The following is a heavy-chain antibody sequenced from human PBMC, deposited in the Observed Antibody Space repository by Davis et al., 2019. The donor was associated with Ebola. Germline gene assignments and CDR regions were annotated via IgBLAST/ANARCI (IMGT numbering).Heavy chain of an antibody. CDR1: GGTFSSYA. D-gene: IGHD3-3*01. V-gene: IGHV1-69*13. CDR3: AIPKFDYDFPLYYYGMDV. J-gene: IGHJ6*02. CDR2: IIPIFGTA. Sequence: AASVKVSCKASGGTFSSYAISWVRQAPGQGLEWMGGIIPIFGTANYAQKFQGRVTIIADESTSTAYMELSSLRSEDTAVYYCAIPKFDYDFPLYYYGMDVWGQGTTVTVSS.